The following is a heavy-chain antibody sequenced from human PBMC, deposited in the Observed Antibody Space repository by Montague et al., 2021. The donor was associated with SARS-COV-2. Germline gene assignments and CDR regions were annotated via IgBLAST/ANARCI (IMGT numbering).Heavy chain of an antibody. Sequence: CAISGDSVSSNSAAWNWIRQSPSRGLEWLGRTYYRSKWYNEYAVSVNSRITINPDTSKNQFSLQVNSVTPEDTAVYYCARGADRYYFYGMDVWGQGTTVTASS. CDR3: ARGADRYYFYGMDV. V-gene: IGHV6-1*01. CDR1: GDSVSSNSAA. J-gene: IGHJ6*02. D-gene: IGHD6-19*01. CDR2: TYYRSKWYN.